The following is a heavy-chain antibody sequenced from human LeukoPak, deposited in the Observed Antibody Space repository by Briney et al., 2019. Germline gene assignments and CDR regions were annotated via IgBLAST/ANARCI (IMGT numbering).Heavy chain of an antibody. CDR2: INHSGST. CDR3: ARGLLLRYFDY. J-gene: IGHJ4*02. Sequence: SETLSLTCAVYGGSFSGYYWSWIRQPPGKGLEWIGEINHSGSTNYNPSLKSRVTISVDTSKNQFSLKLSSVTAADTAVYYCARGLLLRYFDYWGQGTLVTVSS. V-gene: IGHV4-34*01. CDR1: GGSFSGYY. D-gene: IGHD2-8*02.